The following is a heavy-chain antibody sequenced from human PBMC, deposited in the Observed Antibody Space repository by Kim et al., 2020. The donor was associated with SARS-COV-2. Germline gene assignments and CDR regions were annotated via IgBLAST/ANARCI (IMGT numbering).Heavy chain of an antibody. CDR1: GASINNYY. Sequence: SETLSLTCIVSGASINNYYWSWIRQPPGKGLEWLGYIYYTGSTKYNPSLRSRLTISVDRSKNEFSLKLTSVTAADTAVYHCARLGDAAVSDVWGQGTTV. CDR3: ARLGDAAVSDV. V-gene: IGHV4-59*08. J-gene: IGHJ6*02. D-gene: IGHD2-21*01. CDR2: IYYTGST.